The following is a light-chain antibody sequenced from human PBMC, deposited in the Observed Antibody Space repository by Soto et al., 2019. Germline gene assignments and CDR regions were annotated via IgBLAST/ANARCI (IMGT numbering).Light chain of an antibody. CDR2: ANN. CDR3: QSYDTSLSGAV. J-gene: IGLJ2*01. CDR1: SSNIGANYD. Sequence: SVLTQPLSVSGAPGQRVTISCTGTSSNIGANYDVHWYQQTPGRAPKLLIYANNIRPSGVPERFSGSKSGTSASLAITGLQDEDEADYYCQSYDTSLSGAVFGGGTKLTVL. V-gene: IGLV1-40*01.